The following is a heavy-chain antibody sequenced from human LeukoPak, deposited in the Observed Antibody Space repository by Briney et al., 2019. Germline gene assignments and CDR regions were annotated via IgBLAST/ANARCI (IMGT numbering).Heavy chain of an antibody. Sequence: PGESLKISCKGSGYSFTSYWIGWVRQMPGKGLEWMGIIYPGDPDTRYSPSFQGQVTISADKSISTAYLQWSSLKASDTAMYYCARTYYYDSSGYIAGGGGLDYWGQGTLVTVSS. CDR3: ARTYYYDSSGYIAGGGGLDY. J-gene: IGHJ4*02. V-gene: IGHV5-51*01. CDR2: IYPGDPDT. D-gene: IGHD3-22*01. CDR1: GYSFTSYW.